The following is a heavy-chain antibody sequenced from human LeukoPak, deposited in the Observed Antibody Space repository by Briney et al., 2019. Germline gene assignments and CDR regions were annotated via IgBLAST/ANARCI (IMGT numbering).Heavy chain of an antibody. CDR3: ARDTGTTGRYFDY. Sequence: SETLSLTCTVSGGSISSSSYYRGWIRQPPGKGLEGIGSIYYSGSTNYNPSLKSRVTISVDTSKNQFSLKLSSVTAADAAVYYCARDTGTTGRYFDYWGQGTLVTVSS. CDR1: GGSISSSSYY. V-gene: IGHV4-39*07. J-gene: IGHJ4*02. D-gene: IGHD1-7*01. CDR2: IYYSGST.